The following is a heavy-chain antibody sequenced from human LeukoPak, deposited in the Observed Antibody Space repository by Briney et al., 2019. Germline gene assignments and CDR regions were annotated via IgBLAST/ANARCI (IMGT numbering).Heavy chain of an antibody. CDR3: AKRLGSTSCLDY. J-gene: IGHJ4*02. CDR2: ISGSGGST. V-gene: IGHV3-23*01. D-gene: IGHD2-2*01. Sequence: AGGSLRLSCAASGFTFSSYAMSWVRQAPGKGLEWVSAISGSGGSTYYADSVKGRFTISRDNSKNTLYLQMNSLRAEDTAVYYCAKRLGSTSCLDYWGQGTLVTVSS. CDR1: GFTFSSYA.